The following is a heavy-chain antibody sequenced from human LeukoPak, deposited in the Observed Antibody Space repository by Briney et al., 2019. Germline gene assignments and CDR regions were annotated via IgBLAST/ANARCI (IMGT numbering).Heavy chain of an antibody. CDR2: ISYSGST. V-gene: IGHV4-59*08. CDR3: ARLWSPMVEIDY. J-gene: IGHJ4*02. D-gene: IGHD2-15*01. CDR1: GGSISSYY. Sequence: SETLSLTCSVSGGSISSYYWSWIRQPPGKGLERIGYISYSGSTKYNPSLKSRVTISVDTSKNQFSLKVSSVTAADTAVYYCARLWSPMVEIDYWGQGTLVTVSS.